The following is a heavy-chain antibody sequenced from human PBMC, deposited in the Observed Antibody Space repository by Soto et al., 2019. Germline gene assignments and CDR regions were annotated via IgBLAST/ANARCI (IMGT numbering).Heavy chain of an antibody. Sequence: GESLKISGKGSGYSFTSYWIGWVRQMPGKGLEWMGIIYPGDSDTRYSPSFQGQVTISADKSISTAYLQWSSLKASDTAMYYCAICYGGNSGRFDDYFDYWGQGTLVTVSS. J-gene: IGHJ4*02. CDR2: IYPGDSDT. D-gene: IGHD2-21*02. V-gene: IGHV5-51*01. CDR3: AICYGGNSGRFDDYFDY. CDR1: GYSFTSYW.